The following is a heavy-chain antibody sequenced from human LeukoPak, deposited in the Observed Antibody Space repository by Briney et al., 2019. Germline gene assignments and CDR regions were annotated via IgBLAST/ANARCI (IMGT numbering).Heavy chain of an antibody. CDR1: GYSFTSYW. V-gene: IGHV5-51*01. J-gene: IGHJ4*02. Sequence: GESLKISCKGSGYSFTSYWIGWVRQMPGKGLEWMGIIYPGDSDTRYSPSFQGQVTISADKSISTAYLQWSSLKASDTAMYYCARLTMVRGVPDRFDYWGQGTLVTVSS. CDR2: IYPGDSDT. CDR3: ARLTMVRGVPDRFDY. D-gene: IGHD3-10*01.